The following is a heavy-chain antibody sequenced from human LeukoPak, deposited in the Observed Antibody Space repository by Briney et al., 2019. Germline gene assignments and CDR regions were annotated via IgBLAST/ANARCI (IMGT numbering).Heavy chain of an antibody. CDR3: ARVEEVRGGITSFDY. CDR1: GYSFTGYY. Sequence: ASMKVSCKASGYSFTGYYMHWVRQAPGQGLEWMGWISVYNGNTNYAQKLQGRVTVTTDTSTSTAYMELRSLTSDDTAVYYCARVEEVRGGITSFDYWGREPWSPSPQ. D-gene: IGHD3-10*01. J-gene: IGHJ4*02. CDR2: ISVYNGNT. V-gene: IGHV1-18*04.